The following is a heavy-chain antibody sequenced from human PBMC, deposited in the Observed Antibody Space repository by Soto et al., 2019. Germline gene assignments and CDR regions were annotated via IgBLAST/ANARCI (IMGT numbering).Heavy chain of an antibody. Sequence: GGSLRLSCAASGFTFRSYSMNWVRQAPGKGLEWVSYISISSRTIYYADSVKGRFTISRDDAKNSLYLRMNSLRDEDTSVYYCARDNGIAGSFDPWGQGTLVTVSS. D-gene: IGHD6-13*01. J-gene: IGHJ5*02. CDR1: GFTFRSYS. CDR3: ARDNGIAGSFDP. V-gene: IGHV3-48*02. CDR2: ISISSRTI.